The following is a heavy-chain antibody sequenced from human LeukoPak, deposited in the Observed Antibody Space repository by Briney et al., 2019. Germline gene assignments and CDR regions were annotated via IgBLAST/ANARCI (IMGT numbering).Heavy chain of an antibody. D-gene: IGHD3-16*02. CDR1: GGSFSGYY. CDR3: ARGRIMIAFGGVIGDLYYCDY. V-gene: IGHV4-34*01. CDR2: INHSGST. Sequence: SETLSLTCAVYGGSFSGYYWSWIRQPPGKGLEWIGEINHSGSTNYNPSPKRRVTISVDTSTNQFSLMLSSVADANTAVYYCARGRIMIAFGGVIGDLYYCDYWGQGTLVTVSS. J-gene: IGHJ4*02.